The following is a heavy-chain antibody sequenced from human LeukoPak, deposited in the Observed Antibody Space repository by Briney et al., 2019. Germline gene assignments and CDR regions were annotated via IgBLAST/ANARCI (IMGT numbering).Heavy chain of an antibody. D-gene: IGHD3-10*01. Sequence: ASVKVSCKASGYTFTSYGISWVRQAPGQGLEWMGWISAYNGNTNYAQKLQGRVTMTTDTSTSTAYMELRSLRSDDTAVYYCGRWTKTEAMVRGVLPDYWGQGTLVTVSS. CDR2: ISAYNGNT. CDR1: GYTFTSYG. CDR3: GRWTKTEAMVRGVLPDY. J-gene: IGHJ4*02. V-gene: IGHV1-18*01.